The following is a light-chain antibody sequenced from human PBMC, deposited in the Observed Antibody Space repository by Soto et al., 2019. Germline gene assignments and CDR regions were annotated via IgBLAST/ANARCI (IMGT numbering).Light chain of an antibody. CDR3: QQYGFSPIS. CDR1: QGISSY. V-gene: IGKV1-9*01. CDR2: AAS. Sequence: DIQMTQSPSSLSASVGDRVTITCRASQGISSYLAWYQQKPGKAPKLLIYAASTLQSGVPSRFSGSGSGPEYTLTISRLEPEDFAVYSCQQYGFSPISFGQGTRLEIK. J-gene: IGKJ5*01.